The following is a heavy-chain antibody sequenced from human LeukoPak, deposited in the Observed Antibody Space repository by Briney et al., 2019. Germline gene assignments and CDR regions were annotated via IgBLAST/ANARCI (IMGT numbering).Heavy chain of an antibody. Sequence: SETLSLTCVVSGGSVSDYYWGWIRQPPGRGLEWIGYVYYSGSTNYNPSFKSRITISVDTSRNQFSLQLSSVTAADTAVYYCARIHRYCSGGACYVLDNWGQGTLVAVSS. J-gene: IGHJ4*02. CDR3: ARIHRYCSGGACYVLDN. CDR1: GGSVSDYY. D-gene: IGHD2-15*01. V-gene: IGHV4-59*02. CDR2: VYYSGST.